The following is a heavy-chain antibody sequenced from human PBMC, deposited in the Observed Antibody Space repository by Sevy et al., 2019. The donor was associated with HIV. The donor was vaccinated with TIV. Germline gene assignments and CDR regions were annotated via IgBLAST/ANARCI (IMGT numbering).Heavy chain of an antibody. CDR1: GFTFSSYA. J-gene: IGHJ1*01. CDR2: ISGSGGST. CDR3: AYGYGYCSGGSCLSFQH. Sequence: GGYLRLSCAASGFTFSSYAMSWVRQAPGKGLEWVSAISGSGGSTYYADSVKGRFTISRDNSKNTLYLQMNSLRAEDTAVYYCAYGYGYCSGGSCLSFQHWGQGTLVTVSS. V-gene: IGHV3-23*01. D-gene: IGHD2-15*01.